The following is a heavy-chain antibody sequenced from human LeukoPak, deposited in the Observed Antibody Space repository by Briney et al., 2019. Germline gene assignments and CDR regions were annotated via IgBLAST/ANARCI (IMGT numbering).Heavy chain of an antibody. V-gene: IGHV3-30*18. Sequence: GGSLRLSCAASGFTFSSYGMHWVRQAPGKGLEWVAVISYDGSNKYYADSVKGRFTISRDNSKNTLYLQMNSLRVEDTAVYYCAKDLGYDFWSGYGMDVWGQGTTVTVSS. CDR2: ISYDGSNK. CDR3: AKDLGYDFWSGYGMDV. J-gene: IGHJ6*02. CDR1: GFTFSSYG. D-gene: IGHD3-3*01.